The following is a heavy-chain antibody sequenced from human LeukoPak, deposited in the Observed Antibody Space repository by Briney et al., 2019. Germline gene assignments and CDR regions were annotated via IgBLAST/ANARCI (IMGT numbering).Heavy chain of an antibody. D-gene: IGHD3-9*01. J-gene: IGHJ5*02. CDR3: ARGGGYYDILTGYYRDNWFDP. CDR1: GFTFSSYE. V-gene: IGHV3-48*03. CDR2: ISSSGSTI. Sequence: SGGSLRLSCAASGFTFSSYEMNWVRQAPGKGLEWVSYISSSGSTIYYAYSVKGRFTISRDNAKNSLYLQMNSLRAEDTAVYYCARGGGYYDILTGYYRDNWFDPWGQGTLVTVSS.